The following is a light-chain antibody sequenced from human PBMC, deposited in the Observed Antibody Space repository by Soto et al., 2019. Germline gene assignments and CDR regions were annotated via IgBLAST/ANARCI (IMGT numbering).Light chain of an antibody. Sequence: DIQMTQSPSTLSASVGDRVTITCRASQSISSWLAWYQQKPGKAPKLLIYKASTLESGVPARFSGSGSGTEFTLTISSLQPDDFATYARQQYYTPSGYTFGQGTNLEIK. CDR3: QQYYTPSGYT. V-gene: IGKV1-5*03. CDR1: QSISSW. CDR2: KAS. J-gene: IGKJ2*01.